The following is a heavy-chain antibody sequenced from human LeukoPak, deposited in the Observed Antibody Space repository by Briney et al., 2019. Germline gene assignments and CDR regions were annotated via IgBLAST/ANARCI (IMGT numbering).Heavy chain of an antibody. CDR2: IDWDDDK. V-gene: IGHV2-70*01. D-gene: IGHD3-9*01. Sequence: SGPALVKPTQTLTLTCTFSGFSLSTSGMCVSWIRQPPGKALEWLALIDWDDDKYYSTSLKTRLTISKDTSKNQVVLTMTNMDPVDTATYYCARTPSLNDILTGYYEYYFDYWGQGTLVTVSS. J-gene: IGHJ4*02. CDR1: GFSLSTSGMC. CDR3: ARTPSLNDILTGYYEYYFDY.